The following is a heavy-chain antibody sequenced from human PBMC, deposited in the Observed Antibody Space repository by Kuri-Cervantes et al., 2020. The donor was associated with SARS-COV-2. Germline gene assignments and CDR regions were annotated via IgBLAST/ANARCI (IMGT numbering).Heavy chain of an antibody. V-gene: IGHV6-1*01. CDR3: AREDMVGEFKY. CDR1: GDSVHRNGDD. Sequence: SQTLSLTCSISGDSVHRNGDDWTWIRQCTSKGLDWLGRTYYRSKLYTDYAAPVKNRITINPDTSTNQFSQQLTSVTPEDSAVYFCAREDMVGEFKYWGQGTLVTVSS. D-gene: IGHD1-26*01. CDR2: TYYRSKLYT. J-gene: IGHJ4*02.